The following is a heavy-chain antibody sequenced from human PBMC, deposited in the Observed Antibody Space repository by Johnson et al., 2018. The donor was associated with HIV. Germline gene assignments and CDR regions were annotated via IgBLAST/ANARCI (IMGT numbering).Heavy chain of an antibody. D-gene: IGHD3-16*02. CDR1: GFTVSSNY. CDR2: IKSKTDGGTT. J-gene: IGHJ3*02. V-gene: IGHV3-15*01. Sequence: VQLVESGGGVVQPGGSLRLSCAASGFTVSSNYMTWFRQAPGKGLEWVGRIKSKTDGGTTDYAANVTGRFTISRDDSKNALFLQMNSLKTEDTAVYFCSTDKAGDYVWGSYRYAFDIWGQGTMVTVSS. CDR3: STDKAGDYVWGSYRYAFDI.